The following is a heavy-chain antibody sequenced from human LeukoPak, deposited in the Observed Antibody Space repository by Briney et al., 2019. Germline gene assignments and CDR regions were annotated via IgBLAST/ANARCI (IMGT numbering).Heavy chain of an antibody. CDR1: GFTFSTYA. J-gene: IGHJ4*02. CDR2: ISGSGGST. Sequence: GGSLRLSCAASGFTFSTYAMNWVRQAPGKGLEWVSGISGSGGSTYYADSVKGRFTISRDNSKNTLYLQMNSLGAEDTALYYCTKSLWGDRYHFDFWGQGTLVTVSS. CDR3: TKSLWGDRYHFDF. D-gene: IGHD2-21*02. V-gene: IGHV3-23*01.